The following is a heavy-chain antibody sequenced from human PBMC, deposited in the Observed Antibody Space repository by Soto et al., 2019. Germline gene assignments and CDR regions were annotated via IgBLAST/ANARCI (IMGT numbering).Heavy chain of an antibody. CDR1: GGTFSSYA. D-gene: IGHD6-13*01. Sequence: ASVKVSCKASGGTFSSYAISWVRQAPGQGLEWMGGIIPIFGTANYAQKFQGRVTITADESTSTAYMELSSLRSEDTAVYYCALRYSSSWGYYYYYGMDVWGQGTTVTVSS. J-gene: IGHJ6*02. CDR3: ALRYSSSWGYYYYYGMDV. CDR2: IIPIFGTA. V-gene: IGHV1-69*13.